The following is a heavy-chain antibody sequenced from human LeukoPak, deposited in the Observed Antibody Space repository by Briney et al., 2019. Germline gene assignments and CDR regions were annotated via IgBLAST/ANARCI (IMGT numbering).Heavy chain of an antibody. CDR3: ARGLTTLDY. V-gene: IGHV4-59*01. CDR2: IYYSGST. D-gene: IGHD1-14*01. J-gene: IGHJ4*02. CDR1: GGSISSYY. Sequence: SETLSLTCTVSGGSISSYYWSWIRQPPGKGLEWIGYIYYSGSTNYNPSLKSRVTISVDTSKSRLSLKLSSVTAADTAVYYCARGLTTLDYWGQGTLVTVSS.